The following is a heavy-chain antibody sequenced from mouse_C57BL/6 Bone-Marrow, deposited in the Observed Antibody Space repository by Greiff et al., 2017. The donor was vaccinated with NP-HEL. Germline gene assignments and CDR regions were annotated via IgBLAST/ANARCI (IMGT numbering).Heavy chain of an antibody. CDR3: ARERAIWDFVY. J-gene: IGHJ2*01. V-gene: IGHV1-80*01. CDR1: GYAFSSYW. Sequence: QVQLKESGAELVKPGASVKISCKASGYAFSSYWMNWVKQRPGKGLEWIGQIYPGDGDTNYNGKFKGKATLTADKSSSTAYMQLSSLTSEDSAVYFCARERAIWDFVYWGQGTTLTVSS. CDR2: IYPGDGDT. D-gene: IGHD3-1*01.